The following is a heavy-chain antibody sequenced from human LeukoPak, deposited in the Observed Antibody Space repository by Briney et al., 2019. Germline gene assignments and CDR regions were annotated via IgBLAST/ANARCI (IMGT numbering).Heavy chain of an antibody. CDR3: AREGYYYGSGSYNTLFDY. CDR1: GFTVSSNY. V-gene: IGHV3-66*01. Sequence: GGSLRLSCAASGFTVSSNYMSWVRQTPGKGLEWVSVIYSGGSTYYADSVKGRFTISRDNSKNTLYLQMNSLRAEDTAVYYCAREGYYYGSGSYNTLFDYWGQGTLVTVSS. D-gene: IGHD3-10*01. CDR2: IYSGGST. J-gene: IGHJ4*02.